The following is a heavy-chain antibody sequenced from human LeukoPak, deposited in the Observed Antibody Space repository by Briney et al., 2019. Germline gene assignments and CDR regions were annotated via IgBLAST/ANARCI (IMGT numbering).Heavy chain of an antibody. Sequence: VSVKVSCKVSGYRFTELSRHWVRQAPGKGLEWLGGFDLVHGDTIYAQKFQGRVTMTEDTSTDTSYMELSSLGSEDTAVYFCTAGRAYSLLDFWGQGTLVIVSS. CDR1: GYRFTELS. V-gene: IGHV1-24*01. CDR3: TAGRAYSLLDF. D-gene: IGHD5-18*01. CDR2: FDLVHGDT. J-gene: IGHJ4*02.